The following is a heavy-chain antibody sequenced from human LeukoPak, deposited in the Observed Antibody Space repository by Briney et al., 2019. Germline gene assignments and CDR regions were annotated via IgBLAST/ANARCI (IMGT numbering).Heavy chain of an antibody. D-gene: IGHD3-9*01. Sequence: GASVKVSCKASGYTFTSYDINWVRQATGQGLEWMGWMNPNSGNTGYAQKFQGRVTMTRDTSISTAYMELSRLRSDDTAVYYCARTRRDYDILTGYHKDNWFDPWGQGTLVTVSS. J-gene: IGHJ5*02. CDR2: MNPNSGNT. CDR1: GYTFTSYD. CDR3: ARTRRDYDILTGYHKDNWFDP. V-gene: IGHV1-8*01.